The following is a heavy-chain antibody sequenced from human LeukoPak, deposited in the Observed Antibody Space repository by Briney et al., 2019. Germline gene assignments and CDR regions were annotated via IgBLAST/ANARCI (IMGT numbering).Heavy chain of an antibody. Sequence: AGGSLRLSCAASGFTFSSYAMSWVRRAPGKGLEWVSYISSSGSTILYADSVKGRFTISRDNAKNSLYLQMNSLRAEDTAVYYCARGTAADYYYYYYMDVWGKGTTVTISS. CDR1: GFTFSSYA. D-gene: IGHD2-15*01. CDR2: ISSSGSTI. V-gene: IGHV3-48*04. CDR3: ARGTAADYYYYYYMDV. J-gene: IGHJ6*03.